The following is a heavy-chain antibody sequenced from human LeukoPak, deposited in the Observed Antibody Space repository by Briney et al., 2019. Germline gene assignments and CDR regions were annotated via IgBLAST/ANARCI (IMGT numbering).Heavy chain of an antibody. D-gene: IGHD3/OR15-3a*01. CDR1: GDSISSNRAG. V-gene: IGHV6-1*01. CDR2: TYYRSKWYN. CDR3: ARGDWISGFDP. J-gene: IGHJ5*02. Sequence: SQTLSLTCAISGDSISSNRAGWNWIRQSPSRGLEWLGRTYYRSKWYNEYAVSVKSRITINPDTSKNQFSLQLNSVTPEDTAVYYCARGDWISGFDPWGQGTLVTVSS.